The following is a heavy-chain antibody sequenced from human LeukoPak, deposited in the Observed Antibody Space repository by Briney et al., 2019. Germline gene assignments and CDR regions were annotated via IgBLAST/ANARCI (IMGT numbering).Heavy chain of an antibody. V-gene: IGHV1-18*01. D-gene: IGHD2-2*01. J-gene: IGHJ4*02. CDR3: AREVGYCSSTSCRGYYFDY. Sequence: ASVKVSCKASGYTFTSYGISWVRQAPGQGLEWMGWISAYNGNTNYAQKLQGRVTMTTDTSTSTAYMELRSLRSDDTAVYYCAREVGYCSSTSCRGYYFDYWGQGTLATVSS. CDR1: GYTFTSYG. CDR2: ISAYNGNT.